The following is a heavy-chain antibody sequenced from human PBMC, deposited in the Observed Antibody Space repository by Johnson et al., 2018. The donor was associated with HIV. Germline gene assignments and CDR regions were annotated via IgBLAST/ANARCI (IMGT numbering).Heavy chain of an antibody. CDR2: IKTKTEGETT. D-gene: IGHD1-26*01. Sequence: VQLVESGGGLVWPGGSLRLSCATSGLSFNTAWMSWVRQAPGKGLEWVGRIKTKTEGETTDYAAPVAARFTISRDASKDTLYLQMNNLKTEETAIYYGVTPTLGAEAFDIWGQGTLVTVSS. CDR1: GLSFNTAW. V-gene: IGHV3-15*01. CDR3: VTPTLGAEAFDI. J-gene: IGHJ3*02.